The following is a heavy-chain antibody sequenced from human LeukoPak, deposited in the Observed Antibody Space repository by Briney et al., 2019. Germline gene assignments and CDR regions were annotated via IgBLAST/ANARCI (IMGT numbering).Heavy chain of an antibody. D-gene: IGHD6-19*01. CDR2: ISNSGTTR. Sequence: GGSLRLSCAASGFTFSDYYMSWIRQAPGRGLEWVSYISNSGTTRYYADSVKGRFAISRDNAKNSLYLQMNSLRAEDTAVYYCARDQTGITVAATGWFDPWGQGTLVTVSS. J-gene: IGHJ5*02. V-gene: IGHV3-11*04. CDR1: GFTFSDYY. CDR3: ARDQTGITVAATGWFDP.